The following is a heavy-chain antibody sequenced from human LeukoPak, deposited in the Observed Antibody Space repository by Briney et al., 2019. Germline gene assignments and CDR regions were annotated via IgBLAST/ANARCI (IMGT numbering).Heavy chain of an antibody. CDR1: GYIFTSYA. J-gene: IGHJ4*02. CDR2: INTNTGNP. CDR3: ARDIDYVWGSYDYFDY. Sequence: ASVKVSCKASGYIFTSYAMNWVRQAPGQGLEWMGWINTNTGNPTYAQGFTGRFVFSLDTSVSTAYLQISSLKAEDTAVYYCARDIDYVWGSYDYFDYWGQGTLVTVSS. V-gene: IGHV7-4-1*02. D-gene: IGHD3-16*01.